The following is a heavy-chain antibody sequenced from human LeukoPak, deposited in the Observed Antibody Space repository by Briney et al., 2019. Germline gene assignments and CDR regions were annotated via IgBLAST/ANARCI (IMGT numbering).Heavy chain of an antibody. CDR3: ARGDTVVTRGDY. V-gene: IGHV1-18*01. CDR2: ISAYNGNT. D-gene: IGHD4-23*01. Sequence: GASVKVSCKASGGTFSSYAISWVRQAPGQGLEWMGWISAYNGNTNYAQKLRGRVTMTTDTSTSTAYMELRSLRSDDTAVYYCARGDTVVTRGDYWGQGTLVTVSS. CDR1: GGTFSSYA. J-gene: IGHJ4*02.